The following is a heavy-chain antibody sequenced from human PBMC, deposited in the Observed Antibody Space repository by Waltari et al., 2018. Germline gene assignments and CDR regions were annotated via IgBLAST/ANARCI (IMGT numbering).Heavy chain of an antibody. CDR1: GDSMSSTDW. V-gene: IGHV4-4*02. J-gene: IGHJ4*02. CDR3: ARDRGRGIYLDS. CDR2: VQGSGRT. D-gene: IGHD2-15*01. Sequence: QLQLQESGPGLVKPSGTLSLTCVVSGDSMSSTDWWSWARQSPEKGLEWIGQVQGSGRTNYNPSFASRVSVSVDTSTNQFSLKVTSATAADTAVYFCARDRGRGIYLDSWGQGVLVTVSP.